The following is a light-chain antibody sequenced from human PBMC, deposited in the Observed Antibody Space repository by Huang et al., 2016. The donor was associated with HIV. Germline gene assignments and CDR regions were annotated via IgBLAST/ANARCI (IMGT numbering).Light chain of an antibody. J-gene: IGKJ1*01. CDR2: AAS. CDR3: LQDFNYPRT. CDR1: QDITND. V-gene: IGKV1-6*02. Sequence: AIQLTQSPSSLSASVGDRVTITCRANQDITNDLGWYQQKPGKAPKLLISAASTLRSGVPSRFSGSGSGTDFTLTISSLQPEDFATYFCLQDFNYPRTFGQGTRVEIK.